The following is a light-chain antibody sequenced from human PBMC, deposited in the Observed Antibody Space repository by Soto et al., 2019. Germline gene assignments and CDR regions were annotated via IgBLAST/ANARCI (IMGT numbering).Light chain of an antibody. CDR3: QQYGSSPLT. Sequence: EIVLTQSPGTLSLSPGERAILSCRASQSVSSNYVAWYQQKPGQTPKVLIYRASSRATGIPDRFSGSGSGTDFTLTISRLEPEDFAMYYCQQYGSSPLTFGGGTKVDIK. J-gene: IGKJ4*01. CDR1: QSVSSNY. CDR2: RAS. V-gene: IGKV3-20*01.